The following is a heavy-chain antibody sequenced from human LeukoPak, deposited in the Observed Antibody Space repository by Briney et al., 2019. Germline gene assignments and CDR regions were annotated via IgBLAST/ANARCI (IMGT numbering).Heavy chain of an antibody. CDR1: GRTFTRYA. V-gene: IGHV1-69*13. CDR2: IITIFSTA. D-gene: IGHD3-3*01. CDR3: ARGARITIFGVVIYGAFDI. Sequence: GAPVKLCCTPSGRTFTRYAISWVRQAPGQGLEWMGGIITIFSTANYAQNCQGRVTITADESTSTAYIELSSLRSEDTAVYYCARGARITIFGVVIYGAFDIWGQGTMVTVS. J-gene: IGHJ3*02.